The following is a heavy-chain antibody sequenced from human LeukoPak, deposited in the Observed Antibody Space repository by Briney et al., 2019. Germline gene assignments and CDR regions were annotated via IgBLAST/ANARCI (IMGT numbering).Heavy chain of an antibody. CDR2: IYTSGST. CDR1: GGSISSYY. Sequence: SETPSLTCTVSGGSISSYYWSWIRQPPGKGLEWIGYIYTSGSTNYNPSLKSRVTISVDTSNNQFSLKLSSVTAADTAVYYCARSYGATSITRLRFDPWGQGTLVTVSS. J-gene: IGHJ5*02. D-gene: IGHD3-10*01. V-gene: IGHV4-4*09. CDR3: ARSYGATSITRLRFDP.